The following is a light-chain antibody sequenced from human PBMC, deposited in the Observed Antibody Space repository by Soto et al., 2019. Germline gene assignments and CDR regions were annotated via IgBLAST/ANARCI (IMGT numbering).Light chain of an antibody. V-gene: IGKV3D-20*01. Sequence: EIVLTQSPATLSLSPGERATLSCGASQSVSSSYLAWYQQKPGLAPRLLIYDASSMATGIPDRFSGSGSGTDFTLTISRLEPEEFAVYYCQQYGSSPVTFGQGTKLEIK. CDR2: DAS. CDR1: QSVSSSY. CDR3: QQYGSSPVT. J-gene: IGKJ2*01.